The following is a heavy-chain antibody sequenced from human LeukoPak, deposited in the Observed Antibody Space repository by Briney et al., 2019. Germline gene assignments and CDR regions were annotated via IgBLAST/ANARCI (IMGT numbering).Heavy chain of an antibody. J-gene: IGHJ1*01. D-gene: IGHD6-19*01. Sequence: SVKVSCKAPGGTFSSYAISWVRQAPGQGLEWMGGIIPIFGTANYAQKFQGRVTITADKSTSTAYMELSSLRSEDTAVYYCARYSSGWYNYFQHWGQGTLVTVSS. CDR3: ARYSSGWYNYFQH. V-gene: IGHV1-69*06. CDR2: IIPIFGTA. CDR1: GGTFSSYA.